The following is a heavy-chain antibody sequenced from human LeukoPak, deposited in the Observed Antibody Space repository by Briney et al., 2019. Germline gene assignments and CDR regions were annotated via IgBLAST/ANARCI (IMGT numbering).Heavy chain of an antibody. CDR3: ARDTALTTIAGGPEH. V-gene: IGHV1-18*01. CDR1: GYTFASYG. Sequence: ASVKVSCKASGYTFASYGITWVRQAPGQGLEGVGWISGYNYDTYYAQNLQGRVTMTTDTSTSTAYMELRSLTSDDTALYYCARDTALTTIAGGPEHWGQGTLVIVSS. D-gene: IGHD2-8*02. J-gene: IGHJ1*01. CDR2: ISGYNYDT.